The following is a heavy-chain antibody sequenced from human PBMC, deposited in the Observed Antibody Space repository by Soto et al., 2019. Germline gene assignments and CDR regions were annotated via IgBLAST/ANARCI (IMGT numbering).Heavy chain of an antibody. Sequence: VQLVESGGGVVQPGRSLRLSCAASGFTFSSYGMHWVRQAPGKGLEWVAVIWYDGSNKYYADSVKGRFTISRDNSKNTLYLQMNSLRAEDTAVYYCARSWRPPQGAYYYYYMDVWGKGTTVTVSS. J-gene: IGHJ6*03. V-gene: IGHV3-33*01. CDR1: GFTFSSYG. CDR3: ARSWRPPQGAYYYYYMDV. CDR2: IWYDGSNK. D-gene: IGHD6-25*01.